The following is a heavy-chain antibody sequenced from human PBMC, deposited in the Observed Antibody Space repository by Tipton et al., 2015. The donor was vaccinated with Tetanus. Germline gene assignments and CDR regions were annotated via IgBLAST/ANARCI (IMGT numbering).Heavy chain of an antibody. V-gene: IGHV4-34*01. Sequence: TLSLTCAVYGASFSDYYWSWIRQAPGKGLEWIGEINHSGNTNHNPSLKSRVTLSVDTSKNQFSLKLNSVTAADTAMYYCVTVNFXXYYXYGXXXXXXGXXXTXSS. CDR2: INHSGNT. D-gene: IGHD1-1*01. CDR1: GASFSDYY. J-gene: IGHJ6*04. CDR3: VTVNFXXYYXYGXXX.